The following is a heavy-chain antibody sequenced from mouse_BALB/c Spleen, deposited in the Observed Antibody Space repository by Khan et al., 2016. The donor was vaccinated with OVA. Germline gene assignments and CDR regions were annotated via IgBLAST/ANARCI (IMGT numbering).Heavy chain of an antibody. CDR2: ISDGGTST. CDR1: GFTFSDYY. V-gene: IGHV5-4*02. Sequence: EVELVESGGGLVKPGGSLKLSCAASGFTFSDYYMYWVRQTPEKRLEWVATISDGGTSTYYPDSVKGRFTISRDNAKNSLYLQMSSLKSEATAIFYCVRAGYGAFAYWGQGTLVTVSA. J-gene: IGHJ3*01. CDR3: VRAGYGAFAY. D-gene: IGHD1-1*02.